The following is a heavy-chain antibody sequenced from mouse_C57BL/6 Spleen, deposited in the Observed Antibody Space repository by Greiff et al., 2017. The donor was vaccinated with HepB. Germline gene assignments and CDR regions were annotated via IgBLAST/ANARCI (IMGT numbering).Heavy chain of an antibody. V-gene: IGHV7-1*01. J-gene: IGHJ4*01. CDR3: AREAYGLYAMDY. CDR1: GFTFSDFY. Sequence: EVKVVESGGGLVQSGRSLRLSCATSGFTFSDFYMEWVRQAPGKGLEWIAASRNKANDYTTEYSASVKGRFIVSRDTSQSILYLQMNALRAEDTAIYYCAREAYGLYAMDYWGQGTSVTVSS. CDR2: SRNKANDYTT. D-gene: IGHD1-1*02.